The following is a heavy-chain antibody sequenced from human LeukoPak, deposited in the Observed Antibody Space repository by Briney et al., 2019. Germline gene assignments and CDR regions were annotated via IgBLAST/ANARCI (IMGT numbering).Heavy chain of an antibody. CDR3: ARDSSSSSWYEDREYFDY. Sequence: PGGSLRLSCAASGFTFSDYYMSWIRQAPGKGLEWVSYISSSGSTIYYADSVKGRFTISRDNAKNSLYLQMNSLRAEDTAVYYCARDSSSSSWYEDREYFDYWGQGTLVTVSS. CDR2: ISSSGSTI. CDR1: GFTFSDYY. J-gene: IGHJ4*02. D-gene: IGHD6-13*01. V-gene: IGHV3-11*01.